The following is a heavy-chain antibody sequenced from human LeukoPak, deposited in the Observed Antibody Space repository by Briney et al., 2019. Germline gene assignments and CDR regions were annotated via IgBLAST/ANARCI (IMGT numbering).Heavy chain of an antibody. V-gene: IGHV4-59*01. J-gene: IGHJ4*02. D-gene: IGHD3-9*01. Sequence: PSETLYLTCTVSGGSISSYYWSWIRQPPGKGLEWIGYTHKTGSTSYNPSLKSRVTILVDTSTNQFSLRLRSVTAADTAVYYCARSLMYYDIFSGYSPQNFDYWGQGTLVTVSS. CDR1: GGSISSYY. CDR3: ARSLMYYDIFSGYSPQNFDY. CDR2: THKTGST.